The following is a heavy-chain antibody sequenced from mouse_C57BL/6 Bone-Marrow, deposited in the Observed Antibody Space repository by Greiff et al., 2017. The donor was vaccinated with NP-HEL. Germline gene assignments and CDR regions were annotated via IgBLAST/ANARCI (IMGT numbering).Heavy chain of an antibody. Sequence: EVMLVESGGGLVKPGGSLKLSCAASGFTFSDYGMHWVRQAPEKGLEWVAYISSGSCTISYADTVKGRFTISRDNAKNTLFLQMTSLRSEDTAMYYCERRYREWYYYAMDYWGQGTSVTVSS. J-gene: IGHJ4*01. V-gene: IGHV5-17*01. D-gene: IGHD2-12*01. CDR3: ERRYREWYYYAMDY. CDR1: GFTFSDYG. CDR2: ISSGSCTI.